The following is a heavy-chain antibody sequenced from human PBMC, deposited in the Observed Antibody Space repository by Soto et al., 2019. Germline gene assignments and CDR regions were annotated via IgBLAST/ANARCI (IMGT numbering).Heavy chain of an antibody. V-gene: IGHV3-11*01. CDR3: ARDPFWSGFHGMDV. J-gene: IGHJ6*02. Sequence: QVQLVESGGGLVKPGGSLRLSCAASGFTFSDHYMNWIRQAPGKGLEWVSHISSSSNTIYYADSVKGRFTISRDNAEKSLYLHMNSLRAEDTAVYYCARDPFWSGFHGMDVWGQGTTVTVSS. D-gene: IGHD3-3*01. CDR1: GFTFSDHY. CDR2: ISSSSNTI.